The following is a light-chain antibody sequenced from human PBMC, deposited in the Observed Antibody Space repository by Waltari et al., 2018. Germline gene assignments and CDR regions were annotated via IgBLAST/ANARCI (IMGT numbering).Light chain of an antibody. J-gene: IGKJ1*01. CDR2: AAS. CDR3: QQYYSYPRT. V-gene: IGKV1-8*01. Sequence: AIRMTQSPSSLAASTGDRVTITCRASQGISSYLAWDQQKPGNAPKLLIYAASTLQSGVPSRFSGSGSGTDFTLTISCLQSEDFATYYCQQYYSYPRTFGQGTKVEIK. CDR1: QGISSY.